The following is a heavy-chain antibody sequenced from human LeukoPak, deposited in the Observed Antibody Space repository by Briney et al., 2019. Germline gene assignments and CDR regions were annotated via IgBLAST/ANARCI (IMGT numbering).Heavy chain of an antibody. CDR2: ISWNSGRI. CDR3: AKGIYGTGIQDAFDI. Sequence: QPGRSLRLSCAASGFTFDDYAMHWVRQAPGKGLEWVSSISWNSGRIGYADSVKGRFTISRDNAKNSLYLQMNSLRAEDMALYFCAKGIYGTGIQDAFDIWGQGTMVTVSS. J-gene: IGHJ3*02. D-gene: IGHD1-1*01. CDR1: GFTFDDYA. V-gene: IGHV3-9*03.